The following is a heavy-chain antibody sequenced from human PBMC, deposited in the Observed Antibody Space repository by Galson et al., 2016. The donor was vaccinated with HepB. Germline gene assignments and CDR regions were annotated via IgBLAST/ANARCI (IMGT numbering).Heavy chain of an antibody. Sequence: QSGAEVKTPGESLKISCQASGYKFTGYWIGWVRQMPGKGLEWMGIIYPGDSDTRYSPSFQGQVTISADKSSRTAYLEWTSLSASDTATYYCARQACSGGACYSFWYFDFWGRGTPVIVSS. CDR1: GYKFTGYW. D-gene: IGHD2-21*02. CDR3: ARQACSGGACYSFWYFDF. CDR2: IYPGDSDT. V-gene: IGHV5-51*01. J-gene: IGHJ2*01.